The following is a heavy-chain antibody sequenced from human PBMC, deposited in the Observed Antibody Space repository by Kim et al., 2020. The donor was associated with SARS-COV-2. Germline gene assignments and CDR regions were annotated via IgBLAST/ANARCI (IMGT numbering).Heavy chain of an antibody. CDR3: AGRIYRTYGMDV. J-gene: IGHJ6*02. CDR2: IWYDVNKK. Sequence: GGSLRLSCAASGFTVSTYAMHWVRQAPGKGLEWVAVIWYDVNKKYYADSVMGRFTIARDNSNNTLYLQMNSLRAEDTAVYYCAGRIYRTYGMDVWGQGTPVTLS. V-gene: IGHV3-33*01. CDR1: GFTVSTYA.